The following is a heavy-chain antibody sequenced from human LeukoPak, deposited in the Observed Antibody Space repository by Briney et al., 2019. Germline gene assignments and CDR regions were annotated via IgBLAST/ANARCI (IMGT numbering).Heavy chain of an antibody. Sequence: GGSLRLSCAASEFIFSSYSMNWVRQAPGKGLEWVSSISSSTTYIYYADSVKGRFTISRDNAKNSLYLQMNSLRAEDTAVYYCARDKFDAFDIWGQGTMVTVSS. V-gene: IGHV3-21*01. CDR3: ARDKFDAFDI. CDR2: ISSSTTYI. CDR1: EFIFSSYS. J-gene: IGHJ3*02.